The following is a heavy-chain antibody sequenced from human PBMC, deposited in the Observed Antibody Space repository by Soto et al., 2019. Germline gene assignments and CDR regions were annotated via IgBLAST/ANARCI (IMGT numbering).Heavy chain of an antibody. D-gene: IGHD3-3*01. J-gene: IGHJ6*04. CDR1: GGSFSGYY. CDR2: INHSGST. V-gene: IGHV4-34*01. Sequence: QVQLQQWGAGLLKPSETLSLTCAVYGGSFSGYYWSWIRQPPGKGLEWIGEINHSGSTNYNPSLKSRVTISVDTSKNQFSLKLSSVTAADTAVYYCARGPPVPLRFPSKGDVWGKGTTVTVSS. CDR3: ARGPPVPLRFPSKGDV.